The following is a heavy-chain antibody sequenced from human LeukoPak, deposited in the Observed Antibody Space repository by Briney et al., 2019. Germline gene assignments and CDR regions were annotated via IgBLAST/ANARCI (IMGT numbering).Heavy chain of an antibody. V-gene: IGHV3-30-3*02. J-gene: IGHJ4*02. D-gene: IGHD3-3*01. CDR2: ISYDGSNK. Sequence: GGSLRLSCAASGFTFSSYAMHWVRQAPGKGLEWVAVISYDGSNKYYADSVKGRFTISRDNSKNTLYLQMNSLRAEDTAVYYCAKQDYDFWSGLTFDYWGQGTLVTVSS. CDR1: GFTFSSYA. CDR3: AKQDYDFWSGLTFDY.